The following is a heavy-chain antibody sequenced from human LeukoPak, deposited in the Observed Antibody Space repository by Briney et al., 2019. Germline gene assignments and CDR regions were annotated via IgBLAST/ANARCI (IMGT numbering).Heavy chain of an antibody. D-gene: IGHD3-10*01. V-gene: IGHV4-39*01. CDR3: ASEIRTYYYGSGSHPETNWFDT. J-gene: IGHJ5*02. Sequence: PSETLSLTCTVSGGSICDRSYYWAWIRQPPGKGLEWIGSIDYSGSTYYNPSLKSRVTISVDTSKNQMSLKLSSVTAADSAVYYCASEIRTYYYGSGSHPETNWFDTWGQGTLVTVSS. CDR1: GGSICDRSYY. CDR2: IDYSGST.